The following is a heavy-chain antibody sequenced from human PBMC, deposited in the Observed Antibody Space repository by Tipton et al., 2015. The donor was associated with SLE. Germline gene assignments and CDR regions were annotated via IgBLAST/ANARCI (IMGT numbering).Heavy chain of an antibody. Sequence: TLSLTCAVYGGSFSGYYWSWIRQPPGKGLEWIGEINHSGSTNYNPTLKSQVPISVDTSKNQISLKLSSVTAADSAVYYCARGFTMVRGLFDYWGQGTLVTVSS. CDR1: GGSFSGYY. CDR3: ARGFTMVRGLFDY. J-gene: IGHJ4*02. D-gene: IGHD3-10*01. V-gene: IGHV4-34*01. CDR2: INHSGST.